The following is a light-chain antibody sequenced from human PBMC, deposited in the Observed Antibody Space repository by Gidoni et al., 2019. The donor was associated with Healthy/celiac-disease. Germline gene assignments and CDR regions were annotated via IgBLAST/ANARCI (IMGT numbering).Light chain of an antibody. J-gene: IGKJ2*01. Sequence: ETVMTQSPATLSVSPGERATLSCRASQSVSSNLAWYQQKPGQAPRLLIYGASTRATGIPARFSGSGSATEFTLPISSLQSEDFAVYYCRQYNNWPAYTFGQGTKLEIK. CDR2: GAS. CDR3: RQYNNWPAYT. V-gene: IGKV3-15*01. CDR1: QSVSSN.